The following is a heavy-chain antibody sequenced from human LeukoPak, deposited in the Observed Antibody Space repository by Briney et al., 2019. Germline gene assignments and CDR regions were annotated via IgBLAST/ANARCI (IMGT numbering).Heavy chain of an antibody. J-gene: IGHJ4*02. V-gene: IGHV1-69*04. CDR1: GGTFSSYA. CDR2: IIPIFGIA. D-gene: IGHD6-19*01. CDR3: ARAYSSGTGFDY. Sequence: GASVKVSCKASGGTFSSYAISWVRQAPGQGLGWMGRIIPIFGIANYAQKFQGRVTITADKSTSTAYMELSSLRSEDTAVYYCARAYSSGTGFDYWGQGTLVTVSS.